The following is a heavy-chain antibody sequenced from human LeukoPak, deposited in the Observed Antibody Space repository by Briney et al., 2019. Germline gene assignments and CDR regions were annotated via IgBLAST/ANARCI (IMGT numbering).Heavy chain of an antibody. CDR3: ARWGATYLANNWYFDL. CDR2: IYPADSDT. V-gene: IGHV5-51*01. Sequence: PGESLKISCKGSGYSFTSYWIGWVRQMPGKGLEWMGIIYPADSDTRYSPSFQGQVSISADKSISTAYLQWSSLTASDTAMYYCARWGATYLANNWYFDLWGRGTLVTVSS. CDR1: GYSFTSYW. J-gene: IGHJ2*01. D-gene: IGHD1-26*01.